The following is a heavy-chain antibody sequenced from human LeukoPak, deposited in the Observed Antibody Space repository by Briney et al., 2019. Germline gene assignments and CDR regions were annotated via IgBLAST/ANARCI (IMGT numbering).Heavy chain of an antibody. Sequence: GGSLRLSCAASGFTFSSYAMSWVRQAPGKGLEWVSAISGSGGSTYYADSVKGRFTISKDNSKNTLYLQMNSLRAEDTAVYYCAKDRQNYYGSGSYYSNWFDPWGQGTLVTVSP. CDR3: AKDRQNYYGSGSYYSNWFDP. D-gene: IGHD3-10*01. CDR1: GFTFSSYA. J-gene: IGHJ5*02. V-gene: IGHV3-23*01. CDR2: ISGSGGST.